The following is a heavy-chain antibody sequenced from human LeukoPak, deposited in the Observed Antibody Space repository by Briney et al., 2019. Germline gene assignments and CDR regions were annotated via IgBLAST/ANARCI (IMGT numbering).Heavy chain of an antibody. V-gene: IGHV3-30-3*01. J-gene: IGHJ4*02. D-gene: IGHD3-22*01. CDR2: ISYDGSNK. CDR1: GFTFSSYA. CDR3: ARAQYYYDRYDY. Sequence: PGGSLRLSCAASGFTFSSYAMHWVRQAPGKGLEWVAVISYDGSNKYYADSVKGRFTISRDNSKNTLYLQMNSLRAEDTAVYYCARAQYYYDRYDYWGQGTLVTVSS.